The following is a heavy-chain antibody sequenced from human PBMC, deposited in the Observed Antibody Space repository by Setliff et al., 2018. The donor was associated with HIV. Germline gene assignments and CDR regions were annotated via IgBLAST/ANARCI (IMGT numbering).Heavy chain of an antibody. CDR2: INPNSGGT. CDR3: ARDKEPWEGYYKYYSMDV. CDR1: GYTFTGHY. Sequence: ASVKVSCKASGYTFTGHYMHWVRQAPGQGLEWMGRINPNSGGTNYAQKFKGRFTMTRDTSISTAYMELSRLTSDDTAVYYCARDKEPWEGYYKYYSMDVWGKGTKVTVSS. V-gene: IGHV1-2*06. J-gene: IGHJ6*03. D-gene: IGHD1-26*01.